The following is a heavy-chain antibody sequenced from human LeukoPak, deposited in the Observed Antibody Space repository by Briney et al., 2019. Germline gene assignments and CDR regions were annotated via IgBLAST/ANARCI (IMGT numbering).Heavy chain of an antibody. J-gene: IGHJ4*02. Sequence: HPGGSLRLSCAASGFTFSSYGMHWVRQAPGKGLEWVAFIRYDGSNKYYADSVKGRFTISRDNSKNTLYLQMNSLRAEDTAVYYCAKDSTPHDYVWAFLDYWGQGTLATVSS. CDR1: GFTFSSYG. CDR2: IRYDGSNK. CDR3: AKDSTPHDYVWAFLDY. D-gene: IGHD3-16*01. V-gene: IGHV3-30*02.